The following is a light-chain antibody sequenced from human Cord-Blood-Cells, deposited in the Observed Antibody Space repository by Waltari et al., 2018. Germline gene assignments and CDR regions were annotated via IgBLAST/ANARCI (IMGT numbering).Light chain of an antibody. V-gene: IGLV2-14*01. J-gene: IGLJ3*02. CDR1: RSDVGRYNY. CDR2: DVS. CDR3: SSYTSSSTWV. Sequence: QSALTQPASVSGSPGQSITISCTGTRSDVGRYNYVSWYQQHPGKAPKRMIYDVSNRPSGVSNRFSGSKSGNTASLTISGLQAEDEADYYCSSYTSSSTWVFGGGTKLTVL.